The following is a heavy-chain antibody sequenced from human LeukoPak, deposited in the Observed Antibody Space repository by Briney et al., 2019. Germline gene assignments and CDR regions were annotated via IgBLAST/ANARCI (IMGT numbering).Heavy chain of an antibody. CDR3: ARMGRDGYNYDVPFDY. CDR2: LNPNSGGT. V-gene: IGHV1-2*02. J-gene: IGHJ4*02. CDR1: GYSFTAYY. Sequence: GASVKVSCKTSGYSFTAYYLHWVRQAPGQGLEYMGWLNPNSGGTYYVQKFQGRVTMTWDTSSSTAYMELSRLRSDDTAVCYCARMGRDGYNYDVPFDYWGQGTLVTVSS. D-gene: IGHD5-24*01.